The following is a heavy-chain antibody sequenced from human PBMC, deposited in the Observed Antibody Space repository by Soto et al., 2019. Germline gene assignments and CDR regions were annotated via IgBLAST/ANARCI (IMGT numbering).Heavy chain of an antibody. Sequence: SETLSLTCAVSGYSISSGYYWGWIRQPPGKGLEWIGSIYHSGTTYYNPSLKSRVTISLDTSKNQFSLKLSSVTAADTAVYYCERSLLTSSGYAGSWGQGTLVTVSS. CDR3: ERSLLTSSGYAGS. V-gene: IGHV4-38-2*01. CDR1: GYSISSGYY. D-gene: IGHD6-13*01. J-gene: IGHJ5*02. CDR2: IYHSGTT.